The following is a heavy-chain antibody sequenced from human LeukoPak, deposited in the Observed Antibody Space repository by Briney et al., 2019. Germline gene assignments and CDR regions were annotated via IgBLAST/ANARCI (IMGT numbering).Heavy chain of an antibody. CDR1: GFTFSTYS. CDR3: AKGGSNSVFYDYVWGSYRSDYFDY. Sequence: PGGSLRLSCAASGFTFSTYSMNWVRQAPGKGLEWVSSISSSSSYIYYADSVKGRFTISRDNSKNTLYLQMNSLRAEDTAVYYCAKGGSNSVFYDYVWGSYRSDYFDYWGQGTPVTVSS. J-gene: IGHJ4*02. CDR2: ISSSSSYI. D-gene: IGHD3-16*02. V-gene: IGHV3-21*01.